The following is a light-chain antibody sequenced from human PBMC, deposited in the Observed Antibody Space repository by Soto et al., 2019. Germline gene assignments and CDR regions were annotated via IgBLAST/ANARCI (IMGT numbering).Light chain of an antibody. V-gene: IGLV2-14*01. J-gene: IGLJ1*01. CDR2: GDT. CDR1: SSDVGGYNY. CDR3: SSYTSASTRLYL. Sequence: QSALTQPASVSGSPGQSITISCTGTSSDVGGYNYVSWYQQHPGIAPKLLIYGDTNRPSGVPARFSGSKSGNTASLTISGLQAEDEADYHCSSYTSASTRLYLFGTGTKLTVL.